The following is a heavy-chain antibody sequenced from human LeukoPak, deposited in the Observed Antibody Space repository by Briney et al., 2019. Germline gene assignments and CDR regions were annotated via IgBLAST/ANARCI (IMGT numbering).Heavy chain of an antibody. V-gene: IGHV3-23*01. Sequence: GGSLRLSCAASGFTFSNAWMSWVRQAPGKGLEWVSAISGSGGSTYYADSVKGRFTISRDNSKNTLYLQMNSLRAEDTAVYYCAKVVDGYYYYYGMDVWGQGTTVTVSS. CDR1: GFTFSNAW. CDR2: ISGSGGST. J-gene: IGHJ6*02. CDR3: AKVVDGYYYYYGMDV. D-gene: IGHD5-24*01.